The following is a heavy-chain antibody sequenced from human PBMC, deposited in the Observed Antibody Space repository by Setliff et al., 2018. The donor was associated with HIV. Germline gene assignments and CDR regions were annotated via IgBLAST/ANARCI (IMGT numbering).Heavy chain of an antibody. Sequence: PGGSLRLSCAASGFTFSSYGMHWVRQAPGKGLEWVAVIWYDGTNKYYADSVKGRFTIPRDNFKNTLFLQMNSLRAEDTAVYYCARDQEWLVEVEGDALHIWGQGTVVTVS. CDR2: IWYDGTNK. J-gene: IGHJ3*02. CDR3: ARDQEWLVEVEGDALHI. V-gene: IGHV3-33*01. CDR1: GFTFSSYG. D-gene: IGHD6-19*01.